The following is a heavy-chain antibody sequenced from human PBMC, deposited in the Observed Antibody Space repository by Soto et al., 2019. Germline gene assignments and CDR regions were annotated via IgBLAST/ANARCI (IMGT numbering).Heavy chain of an antibody. CDR3: VRQGIGNLHGLVDV. D-gene: IGHD1-1*01. CDR1: SGPSSSHN. J-gene: IGHJ6*02. V-gene: IGHV4-59*08. Sequence: QVQLQQSGPGLVKPSETLSLTCSVSSGPSSSHNWGWIRQPPGRGLEWIGYVYSTGGTSYNPSLKSQLTLSADTSTNHISLALTSVAAADTAVYYCVRQGIGNLHGLVDVWGQGTTVRVSS. CDR2: VYSTGGT.